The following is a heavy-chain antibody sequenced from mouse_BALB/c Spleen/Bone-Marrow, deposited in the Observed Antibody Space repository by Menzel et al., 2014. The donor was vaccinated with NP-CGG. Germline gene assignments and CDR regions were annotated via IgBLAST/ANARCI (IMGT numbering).Heavy chain of an antibody. J-gene: IGHJ2*01. D-gene: IGHD2-4*01. CDR2: ISYSGST. CDR1: GYSITSDYA. V-gene: IGHV3-2*02. CDR3: ARYDYDVGYFDY. Sequence: EVKLMESGPGLVKPSQSLSLICTVTGYSITSDYAWNWIRQFPGNKLEWMGYISYSGSTSYNPSLKSRISITRDTSKNQFFLQLNSVTTEGTATYYCARYDYDVGYFDYWGQGTTLTVSS.